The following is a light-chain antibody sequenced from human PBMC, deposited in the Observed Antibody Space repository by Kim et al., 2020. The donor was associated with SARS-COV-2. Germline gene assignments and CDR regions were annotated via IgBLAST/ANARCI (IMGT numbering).Light chain of an antibody. J-gene: IGKJ1*01. CDR2: KSS. CDR3: QQYGTHST. CDR1: QSVGLW. V-gene: IGKV1-5*03. Sequence: DIQMTQSPSVLPASVGDTVTISCRASQSVGLWLAWYQQKPGQVPKLLMDKSSELYPGVPSRFVGGGSGTHFTLTITSLQPSDFAVYYCQQYGTHSTFGPGTKVDIK.